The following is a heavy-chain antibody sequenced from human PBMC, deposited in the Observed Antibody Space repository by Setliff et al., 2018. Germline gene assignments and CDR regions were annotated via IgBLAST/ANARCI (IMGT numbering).Heavy chain of an antibody. CDR1: GGSFDTYY. D-gene: IGHD1-1*01. CDR2: INQSGSG. V-gene: IGHV4-34*01. CDR3: RQAVVGRDVFDI. Sequence: SETLSLTCNVYGGSFDTYYWSWIRQPPGKGLEWFGEINQSGSGDYNPSLKGRVTISVDTSKKQFSLTLTSVTAADTALYYCRQAVVGRDVFDIWGQGTVVTVS. J-gene: IGHJ3*02.